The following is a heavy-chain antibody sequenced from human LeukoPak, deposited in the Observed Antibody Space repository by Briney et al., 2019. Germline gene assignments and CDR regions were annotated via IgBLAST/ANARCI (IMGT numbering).Heavy chain of an antibody. V-gene: IGHV4-59*11. CDR3: ARYVDIVATGASDAFDI. D-gene: IGHD5-12*01. Sequence: SETLSLTCTVSGGSISSHYWSWIRQPPGKGLEWIGYIYYSGSTNYNPSLKRRVTISVDPSKNQFSLKLSSVTAADTAVYYCARYVDIVATGASDAFDIWGQGPMVTVSS. J-gene: IGHJ3*02. CDR2: IYYSGST. CDR1: GGSISSHY.